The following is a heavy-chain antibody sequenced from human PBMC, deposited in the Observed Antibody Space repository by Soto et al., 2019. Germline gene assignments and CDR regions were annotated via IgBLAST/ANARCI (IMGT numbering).Heavy chain of an antibody. CDR1: GFTVSSNY. V-gene: IGHV3-53*04. J-gene: IGHJ6*02. Sequence: LRLSCADSGFTVSSNYMSWVRQAPGKGLEWVSVIYSGGSTYYADSVKGRFTISRHNSKNTLYLQMNSLRAEDTAVYYCARETGPNYYGMDVWGQGTTVTVSS. CDR2: IYSGGST. CDR3: ARETGPNYYGMDV.